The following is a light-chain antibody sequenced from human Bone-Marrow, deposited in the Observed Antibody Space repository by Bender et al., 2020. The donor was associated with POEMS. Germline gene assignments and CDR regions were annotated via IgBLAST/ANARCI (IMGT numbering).Light chain of an antibody. CDR2: EVS. J-gene: IGLJ1*01. CDR3: SAYRRTDILV. CDR1: TSDIGVYDF. V-gene: IGLV2-14*01. Sequence: QSALTQPVSVSGSPGQSITISCTGTTSDIGVYDFVSWYQQHPGKAPKLLLYEVSYRPSGVSDRFSGSKSGNAASLTISGLQPEDEADYYCSAYRRTDILVFGPGTKVTVL.